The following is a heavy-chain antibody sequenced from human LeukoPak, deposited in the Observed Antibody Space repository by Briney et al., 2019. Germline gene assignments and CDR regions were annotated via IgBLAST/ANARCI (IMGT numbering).Heavy chain of an antibody. CDR3: ARDPYSGYDFYYYGMDV. V-gene: IGHV3-21*01. J-gene: IGHJ6*02. Sequence: GGSLRLSCAASGFTFSSYSMNWVRQAPGKGLEWVSSISSSSSCIYYADSVKGRFTISRDNAKNSLYLQMNSLRAEDTAVYYCARDPYSGYDFYYYGMDVWGQGTTVTVSS. D-gene: IGHD5-12*01. CDR2: ISSSSSCI. CDR1: GFTFSSYS.